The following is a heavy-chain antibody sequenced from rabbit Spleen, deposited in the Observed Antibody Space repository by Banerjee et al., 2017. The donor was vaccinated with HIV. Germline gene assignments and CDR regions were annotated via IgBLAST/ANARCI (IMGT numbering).Heavy chain of an antibody. CDR2: IDTGSSGFT. V-gene: IGHV1S40*01. CDR1: GVSFSSNSY. D-gene: IGHD8-1*01. J-gene: IGHJ6*01. Sequence: QSLEESGGDLVKPGASLTLTCTASGVSFSSNSYMCWVRQAPGKGLEWIACIDTGSSGFTYFASWAKGRFTCSKTSSTTVTLQMTSLTVADTATYFCAMDTGSSFSSYGMDLWGQGTLVTVS. CDR3: AMDTGSSFSSYGMDL.